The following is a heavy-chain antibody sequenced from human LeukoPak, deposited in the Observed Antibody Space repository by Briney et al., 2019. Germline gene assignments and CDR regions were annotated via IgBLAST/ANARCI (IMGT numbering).Heavy chain of an antibody. CDR2: INPSGGST. CDR3: ARDRSDSSGYYLYYFDY. V-gene: IGHV1-46*01. J-gene: IGHJ4*02. Sequence: ASVKVSCKASGYTFTSYYMHWVRQAPGQGLEWMGIINPSGGSTSYAQKFQGRVTMTRDTSTSTVYMELSSLRSEDTAVYYCARDRSDSSGYYLYYFDYWGQGTLATVSS. D-gene: IGHD3-22*01. CDR1: GYTFTSYY.